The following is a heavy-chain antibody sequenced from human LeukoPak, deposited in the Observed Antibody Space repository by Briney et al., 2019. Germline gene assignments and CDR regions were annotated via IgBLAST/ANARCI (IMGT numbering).Heavy chain of an antibody. CDR3: ARVVYSGSWGYFDY. CDR1: GGSMSTYY. CDR2: IYYSGST. V-gene: IGHV4-59*01. Sequence: SETLSLTCTVSGGSMSTYYWSWIRQSPGKGLEWIGYIYYSGSTSYNPSLKSRLTISIETSKTQFYLKLSSVTAADPAVYYCARVVYSGSWGYFDYWGQGILVTVSS. D-gene: IGHD3-10*01. J-gene: IGHJ4*02.